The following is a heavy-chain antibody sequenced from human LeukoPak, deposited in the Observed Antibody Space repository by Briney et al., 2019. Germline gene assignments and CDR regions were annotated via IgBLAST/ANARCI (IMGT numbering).Heavy chain of an antibody. J-gene: IGHJ4*02. D-gene: IGHD3-3*01. CDR3: ARDWRYFGVDY. CDR2: TYYSGST. Sequence: SETLSLTCTVSGGSISSSSYYWGWIRQPPGKGLEWIGSTYYSGSTYYNPSLKSRVTISVDTSKNQFSLKLSSVTAADTAVYYCARDWRYFGVDYWGQGTLVTVSS. V-gene: IGHV4-39*07. CDR1: GGSISSSSYY.